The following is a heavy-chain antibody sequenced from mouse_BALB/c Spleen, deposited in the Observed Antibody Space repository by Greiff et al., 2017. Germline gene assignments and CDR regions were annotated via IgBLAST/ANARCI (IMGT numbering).Heavy chain of an antibody. CDR2: ISSGGSYT. J-gene: IGHJ4*01. V-gene: IGHV5-9-4*01. CDR1: GFTFSSYA. CDR3: ARNYGSSRAMDY. Sequence: EVQLVESGGGLVKPGGSLKLSCAASGFTFSSYAMSWVRQSPEKRLEWVAEISSGGSYTYYPDTVTGRFTISRDNAKNTLYLEMSSLRSEDTAMYYCARNYGSSRAMDYWGQGTSVTVSS. D-gene: IGHD1-1*01.